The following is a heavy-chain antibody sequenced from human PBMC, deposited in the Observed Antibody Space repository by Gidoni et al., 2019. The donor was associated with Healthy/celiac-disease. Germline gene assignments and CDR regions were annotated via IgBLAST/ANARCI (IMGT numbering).Heavy chain of an antibody. V-gene: IGHV4-34*01. CDR1: GGSFSGYY. D-gene: IGHD3-16*02. Sequence: QVQLQQWGAGLLKPSETLSLTCAVYGGSFSGYYWSWIRQPPGKGLEWIGEINHSGSTNYNPSLKSRVTISVDTSKNQFSLKLSSVTAADTAVYYCARAAVIYYYYYMDVWGKGTTVTVSS. CDR3: ARAAVIYYYYYMDV. J-gene: IGHJ6*03. CDR2: INHSGST.